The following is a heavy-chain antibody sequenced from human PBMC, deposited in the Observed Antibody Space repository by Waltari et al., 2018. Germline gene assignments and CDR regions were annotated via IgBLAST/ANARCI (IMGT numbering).Heavy chain of an antibody. CDR3: ARYFYDSSGADY. Sequence: EVQLVESGGGLVQPGGSLRLSCAASGFIFSSYWMSWVRQAPGKGLGWVANIKQDGSEKYYVDSVKGRFTISRDNAKNSLYLQMNSLRADDAAVYYCARYFYDSSGADYWGQGTLVTVSS. V-gene: IGHV3-7*04. CDR2: IKQDGSEK. D-gene: IGHD3-22*01. CDR1: GFIFSSYW. J-gene: IGHJ4*02.